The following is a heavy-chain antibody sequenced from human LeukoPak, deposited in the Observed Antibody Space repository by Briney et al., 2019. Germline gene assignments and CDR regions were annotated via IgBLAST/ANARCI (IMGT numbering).Heavy chain of an antibody. J-gene: IGHJ5*02. Sequence: SSETLSLTCAVYGGSFSCYYWSWISQPPGKWLEWIGEINHSGSTNYNPSLKSRVTISVDTSKNQFSLKLSSVTAADTAVYYCARVALPDPASSWFDPWGQGTLVTVSS. D-gene: IGHD2-2*01. CDR2: INHSGST. CDR3: ARVALPDPASSWFDP. CDR1: GGSFSCYY. V-gene: IGHV4-34*01.